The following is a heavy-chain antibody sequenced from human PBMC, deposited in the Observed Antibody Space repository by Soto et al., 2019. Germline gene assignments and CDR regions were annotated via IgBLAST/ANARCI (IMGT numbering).Heavy chain of an antibody. CDR2: IRSKAYGGTT. V-gene: IGHV3-49*03. J-gene: IGHJ6*03. D-gene: IGHD2-2*02. Sequence: PGGSLRLSCTASGFTFGDYAMSWFRQAPGKGLEWVGFIRSKAYGGTTEYAASVKGRFTISRDDSKSIAYLQMNSLKTEDTAVYYCTSPLLWDIVVVPAAIRGPMDVWGKGTTVTVSS. CDR3: TSPLLWDIVVVPAAIRGPMDV. CDR1: GFTFGDYA.